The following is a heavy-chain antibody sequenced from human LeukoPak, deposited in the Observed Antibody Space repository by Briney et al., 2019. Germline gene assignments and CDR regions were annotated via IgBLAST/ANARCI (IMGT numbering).Heavy chain of an antibody. CDR3: ATVPAGELGGNFDY. D-gene: IGHD1-26*01. V-gene: IGHV1-24*01. J-gene: IGHJ4*02. CDR2: FDPEDGET. CDR1: GYTLTELS. Sequence: GASVEVSCKVSGYTLTELSMHWVRQAPGKGLEWMGGFDPEDGETIYAQKFQGRVTMTEDTSTDTAYMELSSLRSEDTAVYYCATVPAGELGGNFDYWGQGTLVTVSS.